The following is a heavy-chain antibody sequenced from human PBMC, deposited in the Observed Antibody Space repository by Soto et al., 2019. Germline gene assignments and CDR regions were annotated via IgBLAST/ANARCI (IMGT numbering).Heavy chain of an antibody. V-gene: IGHV3-11*01. Sequence: QVQLVESGGGLVKPGGSLRLSCAASGIVFSDYMSWVRQAPGKGLEWLSYISGSGRTIYSADSVKGRFTISRDNAKNSLYLQMNNVRTEDTAVYYCARLPFPWGWFDPWGQGTLVTVSS. CDR1: GIVFSDY. CDR2: ISGSGRTI. J-gene: IGHJ5*02. CDR3: ARLPFPWGWFDP. D-gene: IGHD3-16*01.